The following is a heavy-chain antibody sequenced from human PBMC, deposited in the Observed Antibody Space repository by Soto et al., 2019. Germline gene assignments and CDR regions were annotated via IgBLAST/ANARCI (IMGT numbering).Heavy chain of an antibody. CDR3: ARAGTNMVQFDY. Sequence: SETLSLTCTVSGGSINSYFWIWIGQSPGKGLEWIGHIYYSGSTSYSPSLKSRVSISVDTSKNQFSLEVHSVTAADTAVYYCARAGTNMVQFDYWGQGTLVTVSS. V-gene: IGHV4-59*01. CDR2: IYYSGST. CDR1: GGSINSYF. D-gene: IGHD3-10*01. J-gene: IGHJ4*02.